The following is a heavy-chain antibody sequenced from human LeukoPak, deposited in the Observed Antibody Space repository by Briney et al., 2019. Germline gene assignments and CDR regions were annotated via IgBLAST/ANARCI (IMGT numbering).Heavy chain of an antibody. V-gene: IGHV1-46*01. CDR1: GYTFTSYY. CDR2: INPSGGST. D-gene: IGHD1-1*01. Sequence: ASVKVSCKASGYTFTSYYMHWVRQAPGQGLEWMGIINPSGGSTSYAQKFQGRVTMTRDTSTSTVYMELSSLRSEETAVYYCAREGTEGGYGMDVWGQGTTVTVSS. J-gene: IGHJ6*02. CDR3: AREGTEGGYGMDV.